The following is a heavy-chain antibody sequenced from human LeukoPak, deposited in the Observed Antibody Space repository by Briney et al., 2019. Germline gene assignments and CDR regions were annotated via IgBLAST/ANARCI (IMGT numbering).Heavy chain of an antibody. V-gene: IGHV1-46*01. J-gene: IGHJ4*02. D-gene: IGHD3-10*01. CDR2: INPSGGST. CDR3: ARGLVDGSGSYYGFDY. CDR1: GYTFTTYA. Sequence: ASVKVSCKASGYTFTTYAMNWVRQAPGQGLEWMGIINPSGGSTSYAQKFQGRVTMTRDTSTSTVYMELSSLRSEDTAVYYCARGLVDGSGSYYGFDYWGQGTLVTVSS.